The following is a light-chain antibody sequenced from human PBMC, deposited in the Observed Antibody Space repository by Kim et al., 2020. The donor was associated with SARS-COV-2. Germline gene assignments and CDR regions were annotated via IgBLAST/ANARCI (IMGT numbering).Light chain of an antibody. V-gene: IGLV3-19*01. Sequence: GLTVRSTRHGESLRTYYESWYKQQHGHASIIVIFGKNNRPPASPDRLSGSSDANTASSTVTVAQEVDEADYYCNSPDKSSVHVVFGGGTQLTVL. CDR1: SLRTYY. J-gene: IGLJ2*01. CDR2: GKN. CDR3: NSPDKSSVHVV.